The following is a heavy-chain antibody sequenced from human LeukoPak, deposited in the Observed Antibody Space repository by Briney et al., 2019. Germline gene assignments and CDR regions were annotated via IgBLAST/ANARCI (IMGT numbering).Heavy chain of an antibody. V-gene: IGHV1-18*01. J-gene: IGHJ4*02. CDR2: ISVYNGNT. Sequence: ASVKVSCKASNYTFISYSISWVRQAPGQGLEWMGWISVYNGNTNYAQELQDRVTMTTDTSTSTAYMELRSLRSDDTAVYYCARAFGFVFDYWGQGTLVTVSS. CDR3: ARAFGFVFDY. D-gene: IGHD3-3*01. CDR1: NYTFISYS.